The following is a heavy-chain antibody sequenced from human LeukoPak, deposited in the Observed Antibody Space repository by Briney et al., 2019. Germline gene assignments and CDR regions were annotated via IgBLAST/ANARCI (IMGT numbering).Heavy chain of an antibody. V-gene: IGHV4-59*01. CDR2: IYYSGST. Sequence: PSETLSLTCTVSGGSISSYYWSWIRQPPGKGLEWIGYIYYSGSTNYNPSLKGRVTISVDTSKNQFSLKLSSVTAADTAVYYCARDKSIAAAGMDWGQGTLVTVSS. D-gene: IGHD6-13*01. CDR3: ARDKSIAAAGMD. J-gene: IGHJ4*02. CDR1: GGSISSYY.